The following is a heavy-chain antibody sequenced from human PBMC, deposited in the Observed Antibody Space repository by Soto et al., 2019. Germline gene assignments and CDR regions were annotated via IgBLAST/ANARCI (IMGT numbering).Heavy chain of an antibody. CDR1: GYSFIDYY. V-gene: IGHV1-2*02. CDR2: ISPKSGGT. CDR3: ARPPGYISDWYYFDL. Sequence: ASVKVSCKASGYSFIDYYMHWVRQAPGQGFEWMGRISPKSGGTNYAQKFEGRVTMTWDTSLNTAYTELGSLISEDTAVYYCARPPGYISDWYYFDLWGQGTLVTVSS. D-gene: IGHD3-9*01. J-gene: IGHJ4*02.